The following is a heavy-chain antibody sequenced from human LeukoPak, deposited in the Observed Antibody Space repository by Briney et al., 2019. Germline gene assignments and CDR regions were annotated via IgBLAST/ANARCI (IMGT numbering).Heavy chain of an antibody. J-gene: IGHJ6*03. CDR1: GGTFSNYA. CDR2: IIPMFGTT. CDR3: ASVTVTTWAPDGHMDV. Sequence: ASVKVSCKASGGTFSNYAISWVRQAPGQGLEWMGRIIPMFGTTNYAQKFQGRVTTTTDESTSTAYMEVSSLRIEDTAVYYCASVTVTTWAPDGHMDVWGKGTTVTVSS. V-gene: IGHV1-69*05. D-gene: IGHD4-11*01.